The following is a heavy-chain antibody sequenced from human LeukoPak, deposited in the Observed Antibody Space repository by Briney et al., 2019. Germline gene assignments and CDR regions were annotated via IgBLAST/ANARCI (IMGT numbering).Heavy chain of an antibody. CDR2: VYYGRSP. V-gene: IGHV4-39*07. CDR3: ARLQYCSGTSCYWFDP. J-gene: IGHJ5*02. Sequence: SETLSLTCTVSGDPISRSTYYWAWIRQPPGKGLEWIGSVYYGRSPYFNPSLKSRVTISVDTSKNQFSLRLSSVTAADTAVYYCARLQYCSGTSCYWFDPWGQGTLVTVSS. CDR1: GDPISRSTYY. D-gene: IGHD2-2*01.